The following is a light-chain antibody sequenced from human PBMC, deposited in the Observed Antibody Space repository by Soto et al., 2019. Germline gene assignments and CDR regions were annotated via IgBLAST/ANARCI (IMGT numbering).Light chain of an antibody. CDR2: YDD. CDR1: RSNVGNNA. J-gene: IGLJ2*01. V-gene: IGLV1-36*01. CDR3: ATWDDSLNGQV. Sequence: QSVLTQPPSVSGAPRQRVTISCSGSRSNVGNNAVNWYQQFPGRAPNLLIYYDDLLPSGVSDRFSCSTSGTSASLAISGLQSEDEADYYCATWDDSLNGQVFGGGTQLTVL.